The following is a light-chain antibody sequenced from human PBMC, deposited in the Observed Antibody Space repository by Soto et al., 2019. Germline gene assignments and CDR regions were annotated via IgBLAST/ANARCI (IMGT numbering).Light chain of an antibody. V-gene: IGLV2-14*01. CDR1: SSDVGGYNY. CDR3: SSYTSSSILVV. CDR2: DVN. Sequence: QYALTQPASVSGSPGQAITISCTGTSSDVGGYNYVSWYQQHPGRAPKLMIYDVNTRPSGVSSRFSGSKSGNTASLAISGLQAEDEADYYCSSYTSSSILVVFGGGTKLTVL. J-gene: IGLJ2*01.